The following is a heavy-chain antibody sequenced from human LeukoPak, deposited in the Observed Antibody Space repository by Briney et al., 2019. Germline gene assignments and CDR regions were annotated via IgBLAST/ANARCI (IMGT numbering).Heavy chain of an antibody. CDR1: GYTFTSYG. D-gene: IGHD1-26*01. V-gene: IGHV1-18*01. J-gene: IGHJ3*02. Sequence: ASVKVSCKASGYTFTSYGISWVRQAPGQGLEWIGWIGADNGNTNYAQKLQGRVTMTTDTSTSTAYMELRSLRSDDTAVYYCARDSFLVVAIFSRKADAFDIWGQGTMVTVSS. CDR3: ARDSFLVVAIFSRKADAFDI. CDR2: IGADNGNT.